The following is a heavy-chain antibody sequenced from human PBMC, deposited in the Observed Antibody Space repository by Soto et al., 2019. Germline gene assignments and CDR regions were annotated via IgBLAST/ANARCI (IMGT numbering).Heavy chain of an antibody. CDR1: GYTFTCYD. CDR2: INPNSGGT. D-gene: IGHD4-17*01. Sequence: XSVKVSSKASGYTFTCYDMHLVRHSPGQGLEWMGWINPNSGGTNYAQKFQGWVTMTRDTSISTAYMELSRLRYDDTAVYYCARDISRTVTNYYMDVWDKGTTVTVS. J-gene: IGHJ6*03. V-gene: IGHV1-2*04. CDR3: ARDISRTVTNYYMDV.